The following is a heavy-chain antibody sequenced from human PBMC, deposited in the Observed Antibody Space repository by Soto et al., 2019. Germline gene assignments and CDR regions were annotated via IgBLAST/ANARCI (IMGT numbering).Heavy chain of an antibody. D-gene: IGHD2-21*02. CDR1: GGTFSSYA. CDR2: IIPIFGTA. Sequence: GASVKVSCKASGGTFSSYAISWVRQAPGQGLEWMGGIIPIFGTANYAQKFQGRVTITADESTSTAYMELSSLRSEDTAVYYCARGNSPEVAYCGGDCYPPVYWGQGSLVTVTS. CDR3: ARGNSPEVAYCGGDCYPPVY. V-gene: IGHV1-69*13. J-gene: IGHJ4*02.